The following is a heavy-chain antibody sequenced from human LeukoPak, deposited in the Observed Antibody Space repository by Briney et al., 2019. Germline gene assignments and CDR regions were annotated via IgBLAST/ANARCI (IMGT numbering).Heavy chain of an antibody. CDR1: GYTFTNYN. Sequence: ASVKDSCKGSGYTFTNYNMHWVRQAPGQGLEWMGIINPGGENTGYAQKFQGRVTMTRDTSTSTVYMELSSLRSEDTAVYYCARATYYDSSGYYTGPDFWGQGTLVTVSA. CDR2: INPGGENT. CDR3: ARATYYDSSGYYTGPDF. D-gene: IGHD3-22*01. J-gene: IGHJ4*02. V-gene: IGHV1-46*01.